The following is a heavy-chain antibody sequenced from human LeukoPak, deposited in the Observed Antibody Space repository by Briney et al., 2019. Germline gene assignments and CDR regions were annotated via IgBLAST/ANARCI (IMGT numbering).Heavy chain of an antibody. CDR2: IYYSGST. CDR1: GGSISSSSYY. D-gene: IGHD3-10*01. J-gene: IGHJ5*02. Sequence: SETLSLTCTVSGGSISSSSYYWGWIRQPPGKGLEWIGSIYYSGSTYYNPSLKSRVTISVDTSKNQFSLKLSSVTAADTAVYYCARGLSWFGELFSDWFDPWGQGTLVTVSS. CDR3: ARGLSWFGELFSDWFDP. V-gene: IGHV4-39*01.